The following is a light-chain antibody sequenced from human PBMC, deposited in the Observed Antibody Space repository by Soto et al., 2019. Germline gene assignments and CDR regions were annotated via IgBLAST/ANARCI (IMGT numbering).Light chain of an antibody. V-gene: IGKV3D-20*02. CDR2: DAS. J-gene: IGKJ1*01. CDR1: QSVSSSY. CDR3: HQRSSWPRGT. Sequence: EIVLTQSPGTLSLSPGERATLSCRASQSVSSSYLAWYQQKPGQGPRLLIYDASNRATGVSARFSGSGSGTDFTLTISSLEPEDFAVYYCHQRSSWPRGTFGQGTKVDI.